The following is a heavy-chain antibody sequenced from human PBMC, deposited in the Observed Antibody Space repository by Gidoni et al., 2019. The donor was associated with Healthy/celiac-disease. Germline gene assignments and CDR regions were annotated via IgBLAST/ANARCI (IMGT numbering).Heavy chain of an antibody. Sequence: QVQLQQWGAGLLKPSETLSLTCAVYGGSFRGYYWSWIRQPPGKGLEWIGEINHSGSTNYNPSLKSRVTISVDTSKNQFSLKLSSVTAADTAVYYCARGPPGYYDSSGYHLWGQGTLVTVSS. CDR2: INHSGST. CDR1: GGSFRGYY. CDR3: ARGPPGYYDSSGYHL. D-gene: IGHD3-22*01. J-gene: IGHJ4*02. V-gene: IGHV4-34*01.